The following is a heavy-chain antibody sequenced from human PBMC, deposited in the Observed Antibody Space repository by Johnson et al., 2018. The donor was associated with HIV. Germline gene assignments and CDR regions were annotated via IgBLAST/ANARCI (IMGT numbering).Heavy chain of an antibody. J-gene: IGHJ3*02. D-gene: IGHD2-15*01. CDR2: INSDGSST. V-gene: IGHV3-74*01. Sequence: VQLVESGGGLVQPGGSLRLSCAASGFTFSSYWMHWVRQAPGKGLVWVSRINSDGSSTICADSVNGRFTISRDNAKNTLYLQMNSLRAEDTAVFYCARDRKWVGARSGDAFDIWGQGTMVTVSS. CDR3: ARDRKWVGARSGDAFDI. CDR1: GFTFSSYW.